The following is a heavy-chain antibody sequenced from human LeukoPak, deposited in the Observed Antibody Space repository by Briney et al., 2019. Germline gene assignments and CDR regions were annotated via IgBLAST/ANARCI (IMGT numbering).Heavy chain of an antibody. V-gene: IGHV3-48*04. Sequence: GGSLRLSCAASGFSFGSSWMHWVRQAPGKGLEWVSYISSSGSTIYYADSVKGRFTISRDNAKNSLYLQMNSLRAEDTAVYYCAELGITMIGGVWGKGTTVTISS. D-gene: IGHD3-10*02. CDR1: GFSFGSSW. CDR2: ISSSGSTI. J-gene: IGHJ6*04. CDR3: AELGITMIGGV.